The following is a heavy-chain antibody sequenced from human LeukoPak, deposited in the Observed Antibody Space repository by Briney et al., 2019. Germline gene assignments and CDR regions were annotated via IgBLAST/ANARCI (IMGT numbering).Heavy chain of an antibody. CDR1: GFTFSTYW. V-gene: IGHV3-7*03. J-gene: IGHJ4*02. Sequence: GGSLRLSCAASGFTFSTYWMTWVRQAPGKGLEWVANIKEDGSEQHYVDSVKGRFTISRDNDKNSLYLQMHSLRVEDTAVYYCARGVRSGNWGQGTLVTVSS. D-gene: IGHD6-6*01. CDR3: ARGVRSGN. CDR2: IKEDGSEQ.